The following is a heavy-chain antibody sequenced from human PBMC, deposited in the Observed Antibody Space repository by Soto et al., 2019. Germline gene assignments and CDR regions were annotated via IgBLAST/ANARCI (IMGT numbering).Heavy chain of an antibody. V-gene: IGHV3-9*01. D-gene: IGHD3-10*01. CDR2: ISWNSGSI. J-gene: IGHJ6*03. CDR3: ARAGPGFGELLPYYMDV. CDR1: GFIFDDYA. Sequence: EVQLVESGGGLEQPGRSLRLSCAVSGFIFDDYAMHWVRQAPGKGLEWVSGISWNSGSIGYADSVKDRFTISRDNAKNSLYLQMNGLRAEDTALYYCARAGPGFGELLPYYMDVWGKGTTVTVSS.